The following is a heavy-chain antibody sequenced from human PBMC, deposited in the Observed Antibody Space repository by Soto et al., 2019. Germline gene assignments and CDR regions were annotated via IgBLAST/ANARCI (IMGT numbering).Heavy chain of an antibody. Sequence: PGGSLRLSCAASGFTFSSYAMHWVRQAPGKGLEWVAVISYDGSNKYYADSVKGRFTISRDNSKNTLYLQMNSLRAEDTAVYYCARDYYDSTSLRGRSFDYWGQGTRGTVS. J-gene: IGHJ4*02. CDR3: ARDYYDSTSLRGRSFDY. D-gene: IGHD3-22*01. CDR1: GFTFSSYA. V-gene: IGHV3-30-3*01. CDR2: ISYDGSNK.